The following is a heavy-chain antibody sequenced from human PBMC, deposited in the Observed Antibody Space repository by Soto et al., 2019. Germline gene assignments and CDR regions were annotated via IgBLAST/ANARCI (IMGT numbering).Heavy chain of an antibody. J-gene: IGHJ4*02. V-gene: IGHV4-31*03. CDR3: ARDRPRYEPDY. CDR2: ISYSGST. D-gene: IGHD3-3*01. CDR1: GVSFSSGDYY. Sequence: SETLSLTCTVSGVSFSSGDYYWSWIRQHPGRGLEWIGYISYSGSTYYNPSLKSRVTLSVDASQSQFSLKLTSVTAADTAVYYCARDRPRYEPDYWGQAILVTASS.